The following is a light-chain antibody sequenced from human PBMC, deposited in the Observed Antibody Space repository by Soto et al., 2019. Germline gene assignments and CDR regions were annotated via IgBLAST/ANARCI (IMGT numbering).Light chain of an antibody. CDR3: QTYDSSLSGSV. V-gene: IGLV1-40*01. CDR2: CNS. CDR1: SSNIGAGYD. J-gene: IGLJ2*01. Sequence: QSVLTQPPSVSGSPGQRVTISCTGSSSNIGAGYDVHWYQQLPGTAPKLLIYCNSNRPSGVPERFSGSKSGTSASLAITGLQDEDEADYYYQTYDSSLSGSVFGGGTKLTVL.